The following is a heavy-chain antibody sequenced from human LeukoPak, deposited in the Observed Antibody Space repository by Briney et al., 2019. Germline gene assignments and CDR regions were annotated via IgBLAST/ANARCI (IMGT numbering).Heavy chain of an antibody. V-gene: IGHV3-48*03. Sequence: QTGGSLRLSCAASGFTFSSYEMNCVRQAPGKGLEWVSYISSSGSTIYYADSVKGRFTISRDNAKNSLYLQMNSLRAEDTAVYYCAGVVDTAMVDGELEGCWGQGTLVTVSS. CDR1: GFTFSSYE. D-gene: IGHD5-18*01. CDR3: AGVVDTAMVDGELEGC. CDR2: ISSSGSTI. J-gene: IGHJ4*02.